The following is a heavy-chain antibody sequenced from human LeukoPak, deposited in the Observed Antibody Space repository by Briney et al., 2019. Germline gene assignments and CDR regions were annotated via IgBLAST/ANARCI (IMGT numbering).Heavy chain of an antibody. J-gene: IGHJ6*03. D-gene: IGHD3-10*01. V-gene: IGHV3-66*02. CDR2: IYSGGST. CDR1: GFTVSSNY. Sequence: PGGSLRLSCAASGFTVSSNYMSWVRQAPGKGPEWVSVIYSGGSTYYADSVKGRFTISRDNSKNTLYLQMNSLRAEDTAVYYCAREKRLLWFGELVYYYYYYMDVWGKGTTVTVSS. CDR3: AREKRLLWFGELVYYYYYYMDV.